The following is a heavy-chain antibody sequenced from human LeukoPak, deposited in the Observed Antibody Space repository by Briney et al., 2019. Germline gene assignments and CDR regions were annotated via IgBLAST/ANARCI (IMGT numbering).Heavy chain of an antibody. Sequence: SQTLSLTRTVSGGSISIGSYYWSWIRQPAGEGLGWLGRIYTSGSTNYNPPLKTRVTISVDTSKNQFSLTLSSVTARHTAVYYCARGVLGIVVVPAAMRYYYYMDVWGKGTTVTVSS. D-gene: IGHD2-2*01. V-gene: IGHV4-61*02. CDR1: GGSISIGSYY. J-gene: IGHJ6*03. CDR3: ARGVLGIVVVPAAMRYYYYMDV. CDR2: IYTSGST.